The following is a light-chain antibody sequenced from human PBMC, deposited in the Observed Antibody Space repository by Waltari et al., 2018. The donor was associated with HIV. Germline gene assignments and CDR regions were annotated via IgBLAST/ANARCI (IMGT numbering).Light chain of an antibody. V-gene: IGLV1-44*01. CDR2: TNP. Sequence: QSVLTQPPSASGTPGQRVTISCSGSSSNIGDNTVNWYQQLPGTAPKLLIYTNPQRPSGAPDRFSCSKSGTSACLAISGLQSEDEADYYCATWDDRLNGYVVFGGGTKLTVL. CDR1: SSNIGDNT. CDR3: ATWDDRLNGYVV. J-gene: IGLJ2*01.